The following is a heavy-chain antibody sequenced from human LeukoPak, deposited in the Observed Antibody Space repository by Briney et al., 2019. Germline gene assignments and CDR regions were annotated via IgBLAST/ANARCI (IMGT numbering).Heavy chain of an antibody. CDR3: ARDLVVAGTGFGY. D-gene: IGHD6-19*01. J-gene: IGHJ4*02. CDR1: GFTSDDYG. CDR2: INWKGGTT. V-gene: IGHV3-20*04. Sequence: PGGSLTLSCAASGFTSDDYGMSWVRHAPGKGLEWVSGINWKGGTTGYADSVKGRFTISRDNAKKSLYLQMNSLRAEDTALYYCARDLVVAGTGFGYWGQGTLVTVSS.